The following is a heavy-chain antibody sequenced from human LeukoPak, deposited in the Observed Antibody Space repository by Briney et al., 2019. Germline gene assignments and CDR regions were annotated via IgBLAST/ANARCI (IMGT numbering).Heavy chain of an antibody. V-gene: IGHV3-7*01. J-gene: IGHJ6*03. Sequence: GGSLRLSCAASGFTFGDYWMNWVRQAPGKGLEWVANIKQDGSERNYVDSVKGRFTVSRDNAKNSLYLQVSSLRAEDTAVYYCAKTRDRGDGYNFYFYYYMDVWGKGTTVTVSS. CDR1: GFTFGDYW. D-gene: IGHD5-24*01. CDR2: IKQDGSER. CDR3: AKTRDRGDGYNFYFYYYMDV.